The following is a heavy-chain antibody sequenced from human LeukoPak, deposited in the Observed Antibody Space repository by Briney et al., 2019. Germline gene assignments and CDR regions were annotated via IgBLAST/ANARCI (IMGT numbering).Heavy chain of an antibody. D-gene: IGHD3-3*01. CDR3: VRGGYDFSSGYYPSR. V-gene: IGHV1-46*01. Sequence: GASVKVSCKASGYTFTTYYMNWVRQAPGQGLEWMGIINPSAGSTSYAQEFQGRVTMTRDTSTSTVYMELSSLRSEDTAVYYCVRGGYDFSSGYYPSRWGQGTLVTVSS. J-gene: IGHJ4*02. CDR2: INPSAGST. CDR1: GYTFTTYY.